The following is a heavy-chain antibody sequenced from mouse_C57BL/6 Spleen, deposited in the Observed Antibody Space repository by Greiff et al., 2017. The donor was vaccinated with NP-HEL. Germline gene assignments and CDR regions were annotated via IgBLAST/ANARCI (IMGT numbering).Heavy chain of an antibody. V-gene: IGHV6-3*01. CDR3: TGGGGNFVYYYAMDY. J-gene: IGHJ4*01. D-gene: IGHD2-1*01. Sequence: EVNVVESGGGLVQPGGSMKLSCVASGFTFSNYWMNWVRQSPEKGLEWVAQIRLKSDNYATHYAESVKGRFTISRDDSKSSVYLQMNNLRAEDTGIYYCTGGGGNFVYYYAMDYWGQGTSVTVSS. CDR2: IRLKSDNYAT. CDR1: GFTFSNYW.